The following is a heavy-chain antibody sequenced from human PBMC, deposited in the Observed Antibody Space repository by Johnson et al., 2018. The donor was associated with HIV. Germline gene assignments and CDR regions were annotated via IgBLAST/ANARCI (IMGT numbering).Heavy chain of an antibody. J-gene: IGHJ3*02. D-gene: IGHD6-13*01. V-gene: IGHV3-30*02. CDR1: GFTFSSFG. CDR2: IRYDGSNK. CDR3: AKGGVLAAGTEGYAFDI. Sequence: QVHLVESGGGVVQPGGSLRLSCAASGFTFSSFGMHWVRQAPGKGLEWVAFIRYDGSNKDSADSVKGRFTISRDNSKNTLYLQMNSLRAEDTDVYYCAKGGVLAAGTEGYAFDIWGQGTMVTVSS.